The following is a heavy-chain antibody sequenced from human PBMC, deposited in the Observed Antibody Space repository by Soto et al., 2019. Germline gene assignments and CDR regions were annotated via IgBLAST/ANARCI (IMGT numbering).Heavy chain of an antibody. Sequence: PGGSLRLSCTASGFTFGDYGMSWVRQAPGKGLEWIGFIKSKAYGGTTEYAASVKSRFTISRDDSKSIVYLQMNSLKTEDTAVYYCSIVRPQAAWSRLGGHCDSWGQGT. D-gene: IGHD2-15*01. V-gene: IGHV3-49*04. J-gene: IGHJ5*01. CDR3: SIVRPQAAWSRLGGHCDS. CDR1: GFTFGDYG. CDR2: IKSKAYGGTT.